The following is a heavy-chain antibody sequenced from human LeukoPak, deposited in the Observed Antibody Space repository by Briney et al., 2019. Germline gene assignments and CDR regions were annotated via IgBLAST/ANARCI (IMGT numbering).Heavy chain of an antibody. J-gene: IGHJ4*02. CDR1: GFTFSNYG. Sequence: GGSLRLTCAASGFTFSNYGMHWVRQAPGKGLEWVAIISYDGSNKNSADSVKGRFTISRDNSKNTLFLQMNSLRPEDTAVYYCAKDQLARERYGGEEPDYWGQGTLVTVFS. D-gene: IGHD1-1*01. V-gene: IGHV3-30*18. CDR2: ISYDGSNK. CDR3: AKDQLARERYGGEEPDY.